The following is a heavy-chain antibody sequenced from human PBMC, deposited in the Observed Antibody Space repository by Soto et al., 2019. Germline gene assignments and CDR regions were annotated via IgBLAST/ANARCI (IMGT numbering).Heavy chain of an antibody. D-gene: IGHD6-19*01. J-gene: IGHJ6*02. Sequence: TGGSLRLSCAASGFTFSSYGMHWVRQAPGKGLEWVAVISYDGSNKYYADSVKGRFTISRDNSKNTLYLQMNSLRAEDTAVYYCARARYSSGWAHYYYYGMDVWGQGTTVTVSS. V-gene: IGHV3-30*03. CDR3: ARARYSSGWAHYYYYGMDV. CDR1: GFTFSSYG. CDR2: ISYDGSNK.